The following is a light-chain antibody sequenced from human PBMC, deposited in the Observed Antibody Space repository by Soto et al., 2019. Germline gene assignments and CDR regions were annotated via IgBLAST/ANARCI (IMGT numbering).Light chain of an antibody. CDR2: WAS. CDR1: QAVLDSTNNKDY. Sequence: DIVLTPAADSLAVSLGERSLHNWKSRQAVLDSTNNKDYLTWYQQKKGETPKMLIYWASTREFGVPARFSGSGAGTDDTLTTSRLQAEDVEVYYCQQYYTTPRTFGQGTKVDIK. V-gene: IGKV4-1*01. J-gene: IGKJ1*01. CDR3: QQYYTTPRT.